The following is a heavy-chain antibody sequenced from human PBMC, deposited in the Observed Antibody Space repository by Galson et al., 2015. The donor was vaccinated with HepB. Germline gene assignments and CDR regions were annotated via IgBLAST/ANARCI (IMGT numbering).Heavy chain of an antibody. V-gene: IGHV1-46*04. CDR3: ARDRSGSYPDY. J-gene: IGHJ4*02. CDR1: GYTFTSYY. CDR2: MNPSGGGT. Sequence: SCKASGYTFTSYYIHWVRQAPGQGLEWMGIMNPSGGGTSYAQKLQGRVTMTTDTSTSTVYMELNSLRSEDTAVYYCARDRSGSYPDYWGQGTLVTVSS. D-gene: IGHD1-26*01.